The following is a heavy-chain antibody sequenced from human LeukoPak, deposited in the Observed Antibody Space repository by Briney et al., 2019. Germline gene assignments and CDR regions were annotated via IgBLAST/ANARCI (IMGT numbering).Heavy chain of an antibody. V-gene: IGHV3-53*01. CDR3: ARATLGN. Sequence: PGGSLRLSCAASGFNVSNNYISWVRQAPGKGLEWVSVIYSGGSTKYADSVKARFTISRDNSKNTVYLQMNSLRADDTAVYYCARATLGNWGQGTLVTVSS. CDR2: IYSGGST. CDR1: GFNVSNNY. J-gene: IGHJ4*02.